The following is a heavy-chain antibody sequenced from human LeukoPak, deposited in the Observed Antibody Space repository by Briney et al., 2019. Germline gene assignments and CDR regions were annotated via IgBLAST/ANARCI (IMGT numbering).Heavy chain of an antibody. V-gene: IGHV1-2*02. Sequence: ASVKVSCKASGYTFTGYYMHWVRQAPGQGLEWMGWINPNSGGTNHAQKFQGRVTMTRDTSISTAYMELSRLRSDDTAVYYCARSTGVLRYFDWLSRPSWFDPWGQGALVTVSS. CDR2: INPNSGGT. J-gene: IGHJ5*02. D-gene: IGHD3-9*01. CDR1: GYTFTGYY. CDR3: ARSTGVLRYFDWLSRPSWFDP.